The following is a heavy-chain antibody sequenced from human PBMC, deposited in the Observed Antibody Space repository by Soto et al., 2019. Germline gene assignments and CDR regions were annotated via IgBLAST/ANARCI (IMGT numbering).Heavy chain of an antibody. J-gene: IGHJ6*03. CDR3: ARVDYYYYYMDV. Sequence: QVQLQESGPGLVKPSQTLSLTCTVSGDSISSGDYYWSWIRQHPGKGLEWIGYIYYSGSAYYNPSLKSRVTISVHTSKNQSSLKLSSVTAADTAVYYCARVDYYYYYMDVWGKGTTVTVSS. CDR1: GDSISSGDYY. V-gene: IGHV4-31*03. CDR2: IYYSGSA.